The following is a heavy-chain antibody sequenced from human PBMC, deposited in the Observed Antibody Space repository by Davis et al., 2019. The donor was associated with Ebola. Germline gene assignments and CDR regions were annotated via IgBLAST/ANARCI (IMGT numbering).Heavy chain of an antibody. CDR1: GFTFSSYW. D-gene: IGHD2-2*01. CDR3: ARGYQLLPYGMDV. CDR2: INSDGSST. J-gene: IGHJ6*02. Sequence: GESLKIPCAAPGFTFSSYWMHWVRQAPGKGLVWVSRINSDGSSTGYADSVKGRFTISSDNAKNTLYLQMNSLRAEDTAVYYCARGYQLLPYGMDVWGQGTTVTVPS. V-gene: IGHV3-74*01.